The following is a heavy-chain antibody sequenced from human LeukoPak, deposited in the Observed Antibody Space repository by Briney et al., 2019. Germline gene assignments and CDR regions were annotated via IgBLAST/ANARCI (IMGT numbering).Heavy chain of an antibody. V-gene: IGHV3-15*01. CDR1: GFTFSNAW. CDR2: IKSKTDGGTT. Sequence: GGSLRLSCAASGFTFSNAWMSWVRQAPGKGLEWVGRIKSKTDGGTTDYAAPVKGRFTISRDDSKNTLYLQMNSLKTEDTAVYYCTSHKKTTVTRGGPSYYYYYYMDVWGKGTTVTVSS. J-gene: IGHJ6*03. CDR3: TSHKKTTVTRGGPSYYYYYYMDV. D-gene: IGHD4-17*01.